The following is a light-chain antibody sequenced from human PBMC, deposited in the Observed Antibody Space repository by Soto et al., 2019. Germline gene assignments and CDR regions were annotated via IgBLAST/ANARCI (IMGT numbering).Light chain of an antibody. V-gene: IGKV1-33*01. Sequence: DIHMTQSPACLCSPVVGIVIRTCQASQDIRHYYNVYTRKARKAPKLLIYDASNLETGVQSRFSGSGYGTDFTFTSGSLQSEDIATYYCQQSDNLPITFGQGTRLE. J-gene: IGKJ5*01. CDR2: DAS. CDR3: QQSDNLPIT. CDR1: QDIRHY.